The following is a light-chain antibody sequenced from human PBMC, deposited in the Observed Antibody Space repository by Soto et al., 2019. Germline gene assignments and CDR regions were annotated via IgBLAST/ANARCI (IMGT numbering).Light chain of an antibody. CDR3: SSYTNSALIEGV. J-gene: IGLJ3*02. V-gene: IGLV2-14*03. Sequence: QSALTQPASVSGSPGQSITISCTGSGNDVGGFKFVSWYQQHPGKAPKLLIYDVTNRPSGISNRFSGSKSGNTASLTISGLHADDEADYYCSSYTNSALIEGVFGGGTKVTVL. CDR2: DVT. CDR1: GNDVGGFKF.